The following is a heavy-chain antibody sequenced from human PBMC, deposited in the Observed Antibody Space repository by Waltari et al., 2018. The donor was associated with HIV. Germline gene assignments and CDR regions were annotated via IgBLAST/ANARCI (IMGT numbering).Heavy chain of an antibody. CDR3: SKDAYGGHPKNWFDS. J-gene: IGHJ5*01. CDR2: RSSYGSNQ. V-gene: IGHV3-30*18. D-gene: IGHD3-10*01. Sequence: QVQLVESGGGVVQPGKSLRLSCAASGFTFRDYAMHWVRQAPGKGVEWFKVRSSYGSNQYYADSVKGRFTISRDNSKNTLSLQINSLKTEDTAIYYCSKDAYGGHPKNWFDSWGQGTLVTVSS. CDR1: GFTFRDYA.